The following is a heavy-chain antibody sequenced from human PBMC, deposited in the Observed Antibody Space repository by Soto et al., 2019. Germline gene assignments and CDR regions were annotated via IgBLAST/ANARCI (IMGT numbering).Heavy chain of an antibody. V-gene: IGHV1-69*01. J-gene: IGHJ4*02. CDR2: IIPIFGTP. CDR1: RGIFSTYA. D-gene: IGHD3-10*01. Sequence: QVQLVQSGAEVKKPGSSVKVSCKASRGIFSTYAISWLRQAPGQGLEWLGGIIPIFGTPNYAQRFQGRVTITADESTRAAYMELSSLRSEDTAVYYCARDRDDYGSGNYYNRVDFWGQGTLVTVSS. CDR3: ARDRDDYGSGNYYNRVDF.